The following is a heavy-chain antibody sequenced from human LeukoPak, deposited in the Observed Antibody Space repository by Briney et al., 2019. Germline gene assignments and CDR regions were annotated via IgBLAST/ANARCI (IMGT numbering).Heavy chain of an antibody. CDR2: IYHSGST. V-gene: IGHV4-38-2*02. J-gene: IGHJ3*02. CDR3: AREDDGGLAFDI. Sequence: SETLSLTCTVSGYSISSGYYWGWIRQPPGKGLEWIGSIYHSGSTYYNPSLKSRVTISVDTSKNQFSLKLSSVTAADTAVYYCAREDDGGLAFDIWGQGTMVTVSS. CDR1: GYSISSGYY. D-gene: IGHD1-1*01.